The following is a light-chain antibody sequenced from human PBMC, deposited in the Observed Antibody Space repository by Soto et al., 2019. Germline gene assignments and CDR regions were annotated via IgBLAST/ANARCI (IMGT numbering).Light chain of an antibody. J-gene: IGKJ5*01. V-gene: IGKV3-15*01. CDR1: QSVSSN. CDR3: QQYNNWLSIT. Sequence: EIVMTQSPATLSVSPGERATLSCRVSQSVSSNLAWYQQKPGQAPRLLIYGASTRATGIPARFSGSGSGTEFTLTISSLQSEDFAVYYCQQYNNWLSITFGQGTRLEI. CDR2: GAS.